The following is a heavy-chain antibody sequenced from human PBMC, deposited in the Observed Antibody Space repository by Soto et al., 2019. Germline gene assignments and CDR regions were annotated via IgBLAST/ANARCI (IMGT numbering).Heavy chain of an antibody. CDR2: IIPIFGTA. J-gene: IGHJ4*02. CDR3: ARDWPPPGYCRSTSCYGGGGFDY. D-gene: IGHD2-2*03. Sequence: ASVKVSCKASGGTFSSYAISWVRQAPGQGLEWMGGIIPIFGTANYAQKFQGRVTITADESTSTAYMELSRLRSEDTAVYYCARDWPPPGYCRSTSCYGGGGFDYWGQGPLVTVSP. CDR1: GGTFSSYA. V-gene: IGHV1-69*13.